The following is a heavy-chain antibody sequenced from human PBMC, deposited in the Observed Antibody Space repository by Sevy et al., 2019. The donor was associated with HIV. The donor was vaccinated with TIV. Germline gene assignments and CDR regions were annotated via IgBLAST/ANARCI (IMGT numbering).Heavy chain of an antibody. J-gene: IGHJ4*02. CDR1: GFTFSSYS. D-gene: IGHD6-19*01. CDR2: ISSSSSYI. V-gene: IGHV3-21*01. CDR3: VRMEEPHFSGWPDFDY. Sequence: GGSLRLSCAASGFTFSSYSMNWVRQAPGKGLEWVSSISSSSSYIYYADSVKGRFTISRDNAKNSLYLQMNSLRAEDTAAYYCVRMEEPHFSGWPDFDYWGQGTLVTVSS.